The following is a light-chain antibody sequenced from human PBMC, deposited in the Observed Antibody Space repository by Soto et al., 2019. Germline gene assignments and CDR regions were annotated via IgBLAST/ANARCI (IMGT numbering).Light chain of an antibody. Sequence: AILMTQSPSSYSASTGDRVTITCRASQSVGTYLAWYQQKLGKAPKLLMYAASILQGGVPSRFSGRGSGTDFTLTIDSLQPEDFATYYCQQYVSDPPTFGQGTRAEVK. CDR3: QQYVSDPPT. CDR1: QSVGTY. CDR2: AAS. J-gene: IGKJ1*01. V-gene: IGKV1-8*01.